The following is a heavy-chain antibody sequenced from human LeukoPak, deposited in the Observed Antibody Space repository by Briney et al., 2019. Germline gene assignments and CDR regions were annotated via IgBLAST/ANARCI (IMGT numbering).Heavy chain of an antibody. J-gene: IGHJ4*02. Sequence: GGSLRLSCVASGLIFSSYTMNWVRQAPGKGLEWVSTISASGAGTSYADSVKGRFTISRDNSKNTMYLQMNSLRAEDTAMYYCARVAPIYSSSLYYLDYWGQGTLVTVSS. CDR1: GLIFSSYT. CDR3: ARVAPIYSSSLYYLDY. CDR2: ISASGAGT. V-gene: IGHV3-23*01. D-gene: IGHD6-13*01.